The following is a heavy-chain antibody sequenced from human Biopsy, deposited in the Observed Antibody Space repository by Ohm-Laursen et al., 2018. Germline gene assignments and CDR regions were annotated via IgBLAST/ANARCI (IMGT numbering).Heavy chain of an antibody. CDR3: TRSAGYGYDY. CDR2: IKKKSNNCAT. D-gene: IGHD5-12*01. CDR1: GFNLSAFA. V-gene: IGHV3-73*01. Sequence: SLRLSCSASGFNLSAFALHWVRQASGRGLEWVGRIKKKSNNCATAYAESMEGRFSIFRDDSKSTSFLQMNSLKIEDTAVYFCTRSAGYGYDYWGQGILVTVSS. J-gene: IGHJ4*02.